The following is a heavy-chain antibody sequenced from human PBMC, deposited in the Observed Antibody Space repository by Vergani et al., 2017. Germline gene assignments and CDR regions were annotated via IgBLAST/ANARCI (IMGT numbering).Heavy chain of an antibody. J-gene: IGHJ4*02. CDR3: ARDAKDSSGYYVSDY. CDR2: ISSSSSYI. CDR1: GFTFSSYS. D-gene: IGHD3-22*01. V-gene: IGHV3-21*01. Sequence: EVQLVESGGGLVKPGGSLRLSCAASGFTFSSYSMNWVRQAPGKGLEWVSSISSSSSYIYYADSVKGRFTIARDNAKNSLCLQMNSLRAEDTAVYYCARDAKDSSGYYVSDYWGQGTLVTVSS.